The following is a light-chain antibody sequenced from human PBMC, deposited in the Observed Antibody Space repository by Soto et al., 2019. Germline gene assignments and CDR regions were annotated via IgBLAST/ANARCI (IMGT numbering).Light chain of an antibody. Sequence: ISLTQSLYTLCASVGDRVALTCRASQGLSSYLAWYQQKPGKAPKLLIYAASNLQSGVPSRFSGSGSGTDFTLTISSLQPEDFATYFCLSGHSRPFGGGTKVDI. CDR2: AAS. CDR1: QGLSSY. CDR3: LSGHSRP. J-gene: IGKJ4*01. V-gene: IGKV1-12*02.